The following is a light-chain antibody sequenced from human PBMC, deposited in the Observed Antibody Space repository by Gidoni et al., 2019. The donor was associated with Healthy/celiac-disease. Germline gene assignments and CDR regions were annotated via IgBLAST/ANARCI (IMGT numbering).Light chain of an antibody. CDR1: QSVLYSSNNKNY. Sequence: DIVLTHSPASLAVSLGERATINCKSSQSVLYSSNNKNYLAWYQQKPGQPPKLLIYGASTRESGVPDRFSGSGSGTDFTLTISSLQAEDVAVYYCQQYYSPWTFXQXTKVEIK. CDR3: QQYYSPWT. CDR2: GAS. J-gene: IGKJ1*01. V-gene: IGKV4-1*01.